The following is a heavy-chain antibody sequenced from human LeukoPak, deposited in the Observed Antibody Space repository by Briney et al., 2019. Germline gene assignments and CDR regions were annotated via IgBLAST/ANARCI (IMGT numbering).Heavy chain of an antibody. CDR2: IIPILGIA. Sequence: SVKVSCKASGGAFSSYAISWVRQAPGQGLECMGRIIPILGIANYAQKFQGRVTITADKSTSTAYMELGSLRSEDTAVYYCARDGDYYDSSGYYPQYNWFDPWGQGTLVTASS. CDR1: GGAFSSYA. J-gene: IGHJ5*02. V-gene: IGHV1-69*04. CDR3: ARDGDYYDSSGYYPQYNWFDP. D-gene: IGHD3-22*01.